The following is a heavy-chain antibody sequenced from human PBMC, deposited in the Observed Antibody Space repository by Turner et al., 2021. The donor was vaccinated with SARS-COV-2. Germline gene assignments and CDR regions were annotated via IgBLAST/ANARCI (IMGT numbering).Heavy chain of an antibody. Sequence: QVQLVESGGGVVQPWRSLRLSCSASGFTFSSYGMHWVRQAPGKGLEWVAVIWYDGSNKYYADSVKGRFTISRDNSKNTLYLQMNSLRAEDTAVYYCARESSFTVAGNAFDYWGQGTLVTVSS. CDR2: IWYDGSNK. D-gene: IGHD6-19*01. V-gene: IGHV3-33*01. J-gene: IGHJ4*02. CDR3: ARESSFTVAGNAFDY. CDR1: GFTFSSYG.